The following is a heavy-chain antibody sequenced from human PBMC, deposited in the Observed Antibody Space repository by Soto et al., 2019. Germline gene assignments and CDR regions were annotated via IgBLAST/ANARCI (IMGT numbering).Heavy chain of an antibody. Sequence: QITLKESGPTLVKPTQTLTLTCTFSGFSLSTSGVGVGWIRQPPGKALEWLALIYWDDDKRYSPSLKSRLTITKDTSKNPVVLTMTNMDPVDTATYYCANRRNYYGSGSYYNYYFDYWGQGTLVTVSS. CDR2: IYWDDDK. D-gene: IGHD3-10*01. J-gene: IGHJ4*02. CDR3: ANRRNYYGSGSYYNYYFDY. V-gene: IGHV2-5*02. CDR1: GFSLSTSGVG.